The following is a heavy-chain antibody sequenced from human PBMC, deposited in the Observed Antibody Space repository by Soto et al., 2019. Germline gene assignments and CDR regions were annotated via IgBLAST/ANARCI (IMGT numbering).Heavy chain of an antibody. V-gene: IGHV4-39*01. D-gene: IGHD2-8*01. J-gene: IGHJ4*02. CDR1: GGSLRSSYHY. Sequence: PSETLSLTCTVCGGSLRSSYHYWGWIRQSPGKGLEWIGSIYYTGNTYYNPSLKSRVSISVDMATNEISLRLRAESVADTSVYYCVRVEMYAGEFNPNFDRWGQGALVPVSS. CDR2: IYYTGNT. CDR3: VRVEMYAGEFNPNFDR.